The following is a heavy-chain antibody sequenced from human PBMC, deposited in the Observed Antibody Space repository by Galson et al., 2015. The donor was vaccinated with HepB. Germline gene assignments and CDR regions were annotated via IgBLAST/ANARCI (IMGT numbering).Heavy chain of an antibody. CDR3: ATPAIFEGFDN. CDR1: GYTLTELS. Sequence: SVKVSCKVSGYTLTELSMHWVRQAPGKGLEWMGGFDPEDGKMVYAQKFQGRLTLTEDTSTETASMELSSLTSEDTAVYYCATPAIFEGFDNWGQGTLVTVSS. J-gene: IGHJ4*02. V-gene: IGHV1-24*01. CDR2: FDPEDGKM. D-gene: IGHD3-3*01.